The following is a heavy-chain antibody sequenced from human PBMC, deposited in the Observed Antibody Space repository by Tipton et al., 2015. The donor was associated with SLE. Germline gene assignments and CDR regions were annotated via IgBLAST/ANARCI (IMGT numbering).Heavy chain of an antibody. V-gene: IGHV3-23*01. CDR2: ITTFGGST. J-gene: IGHJ3*02. CDR1: RFPFRSSA. CDR3: AKVTVTSFGSGAFEI. D-gene: IGHD3-10*01. Sequence: SLRFSCAASRFPFRSSAMSWVRQVPGKGREWVSTITTFGGSTYYADSVKGRFTISRDNSKSTLYLQMNSLRAEDTAVFFCAKVTVTSFGSGAFEIWGQGTMVTVSS.